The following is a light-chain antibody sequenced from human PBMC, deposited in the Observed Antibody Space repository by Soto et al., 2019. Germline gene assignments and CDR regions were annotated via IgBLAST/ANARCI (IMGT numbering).Light chain of an antibody. V-gene: IGKV3-15*01. CDR2: RAS. Sequence: EIVMTQSPATLSVSPGERATLSCRASQIVSSNLAWYQQKPGQAPRLLIYRASTRATGIPARFSGSGSGTDSTLTISSLEPEDFAVYYCQQRSNWLITFGQGTRLEIK. CDR1: QIVSSN. CDR3: QQRSNWLIT. J-gene: IGKJ5*01.